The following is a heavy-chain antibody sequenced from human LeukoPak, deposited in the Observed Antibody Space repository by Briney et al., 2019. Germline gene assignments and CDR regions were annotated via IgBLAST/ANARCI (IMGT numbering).Heavy chain of an antibody. D-gene: IGHD6-13*01. Sequence: GGSLRLSCAASGFTFSSYIMNWVRQAPGKGLEWVSSISSSSNYIYYADSVKGRFTISRDNAKNSLYLQMNSLRAEDTAVYYCARPSLAAGYYFDYWGQGTLVTVSS. J-gene: IGHJ4*02. CDR2: ISSSSNYI. CDR1: GFTFSSYI. V-gene: IGHV3-21*01. CDR3: ARPSLAAGYYFDY.